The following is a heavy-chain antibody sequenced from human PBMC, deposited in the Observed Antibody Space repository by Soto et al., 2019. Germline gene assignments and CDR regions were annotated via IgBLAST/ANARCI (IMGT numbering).Heavy chain of an antibody. J-gene: IGHJ6*02. D-gene: IGHD3-9*01. CDR2: IRSKTYGGTT. CDR1: GFIFGDYC. Sequence: GGSMRLSCTASGFIFGDYCMSWFRQAPGKGLEWVGLIRSKTYGGTTEHAASVKGRFTISRDDSKSIAYLQMNSLKTEDTAVYYCTRDHYDMSTSYYGMDVWGQGTTVTVSS. CDR3: TRDHYDMSTSYYGMDV. V-gene: IGHV3-49*03.